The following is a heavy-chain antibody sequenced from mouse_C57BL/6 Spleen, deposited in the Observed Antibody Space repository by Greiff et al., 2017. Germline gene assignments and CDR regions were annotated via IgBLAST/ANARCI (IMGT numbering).Heavy chain of an antibody. CDR2: IDPNSGGT. CDR1: GYTFTSYW. J-gene: IGHJ2*01. D-gene: IGHD1-1*02. V-gene: IGHV1-72*01. CDR3: AGRVTGTVVDY. Sequence: QVQLQQPGAELVKPGASVKLSCKASGYTFTSYWMHWVKQRPGRGLEWIGMIDPNSGGTKYNEKFKSKATLTVDKSSSTAYMQLSSLTSEDAAVYYCAGRVTGTVVDYWGQGTTLTVSS.